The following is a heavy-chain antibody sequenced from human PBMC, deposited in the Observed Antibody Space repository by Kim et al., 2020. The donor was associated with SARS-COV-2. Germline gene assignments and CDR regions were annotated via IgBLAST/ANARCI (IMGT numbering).Heavy chain of an antibody. CDR3: ARDIRVYGAVAGTLDY. J-gene: IGHJ4*02. CDR1: GFTFSSYG. Sequence: GGSLRLSCAASGFTFSSYGMHWVRQAPGKGLEWVAVIWYDGSNKYYADSVKGRFTISRDNSKNTLYLQMNSLRAEDTAVYYCARDIRVYGAVAGTLDYWGQGTLVTVSS. V-gene: IGHV3-33*01. CDR2: IWYDGSNK. D-gene: IGHD6-19*01.